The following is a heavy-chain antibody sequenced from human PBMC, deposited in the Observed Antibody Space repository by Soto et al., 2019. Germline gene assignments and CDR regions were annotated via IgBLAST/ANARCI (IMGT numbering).Heavy chain of an antibody. CDR1: GGSISGYY. CDR2: IYYSGST. V-gene: IGHV4-59*01. D-gene: IGHD3-22*01. CDR3: ASSAPDYYYDSSGFDN. Sequence: SETLSLTCTVSGGSISGYYWSWIRQPPGKGLEWIGNIYYSGSTNYKPSLKSRVTISVDTSKNQFSLKLSSVTAADTAVYYCASSAPDYYYDSSGFDNCGQGALLTVSS. J-gene: IGHJ4*02.